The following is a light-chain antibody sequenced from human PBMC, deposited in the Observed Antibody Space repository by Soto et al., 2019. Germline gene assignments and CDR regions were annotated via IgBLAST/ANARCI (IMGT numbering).Light chain of an antibody. J-gene: IGLJ2*01. CDR2: DVS. V-gene: IGLV2-14*01. CDR3: SSYTTSSTVV. CDR1: SSDVGGYNY. Sequence: QSVLTQPASVSGSPGQSITISCTGTSSDVGGYNYVSWYQQHPGKAPKLMIYDVSNRPSGVSTRFSGSKSGDMASLTISGLQAEDEADYYCSSYTTSSTVVFGGGTKLTVL.